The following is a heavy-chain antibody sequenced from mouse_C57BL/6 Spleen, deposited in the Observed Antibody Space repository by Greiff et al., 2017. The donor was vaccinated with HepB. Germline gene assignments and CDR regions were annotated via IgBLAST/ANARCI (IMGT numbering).Heavy chain of an antibody. CDR2: IYPGSGNT. CDR3: ARSIYYDYLY. Sequence: VQLQQSGAELVRPGASVKLSCKASGYTFTDYYINWVKQRPGQGLEWIARIYPGSGNTYYNEKFKGKATLTAEKSSSTAYMQLSSLTSEDSAVYFCARSIYYDYLYWGQGTTLTVSS. J-gene: IGHJ2*01. D-gene: IGHD2-4*01. V-gene: IGHV1-76*01. CDR1: GYTFTDYY.